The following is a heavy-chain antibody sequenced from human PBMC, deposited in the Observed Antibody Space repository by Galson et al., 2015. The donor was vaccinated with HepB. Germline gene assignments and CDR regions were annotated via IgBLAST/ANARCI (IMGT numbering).Heavy chain of an antibody. V-gene: IGHV1-69*13. CDR1: GGTFSSYA. J-gene: IGHJ3*02. Sequence: SVKVSCKASGGTFSSYAISWVRQAPGQGLEWMGGIIPIFGTANYAQKFQGRVTITADESTSTAYMELGSLRSEDTAVYYCAREPHGPNDAFDIWGQGTMVTVSS. CDR2: IIPIFGTA. CDR3: AREPHGPNDAFDI.